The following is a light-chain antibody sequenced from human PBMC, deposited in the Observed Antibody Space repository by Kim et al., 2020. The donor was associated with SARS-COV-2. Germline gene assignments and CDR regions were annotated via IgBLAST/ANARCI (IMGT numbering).Light chain of an antibody. V-gene: IGKV1-27*01. Sequence: DFQMTQSPSSLSASVGDRVTITCRASQDINNYLAWYQQKPGEVHKLLIYAASALQSGVPSRFSGSGSGTDFTLAISSLQPEDVGTYYCQKYGSGPRTFGQGTKVDIK. CDR1: QDINNY. CDR3: QKYGSGPRT. J-gene: IGKJ1*01. CDR2: AAS.